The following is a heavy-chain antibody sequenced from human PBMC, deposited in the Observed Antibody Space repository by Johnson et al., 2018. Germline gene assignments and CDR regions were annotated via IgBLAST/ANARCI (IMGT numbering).Heavy chain of an antibody. CDR2: IYYSGST. V-gene: IGHV4-59*01. D-gene: IGHD3-10*01. CDR1: GGSISSYY. CDR3: ARDRGEAPYGMDV. Sequence: QVQLQESGPGLVKPSETLSLTCTVSGGSISSYYWSWIRQPPGKGLEWIGYIYYSGSTNYNPSLKSRVTISVDPSKNQFSLKLSSVTAADTAVYYCARDRGEAPYGMDVWGQGTTVTVSS. J-gene: IGHJ6*02.